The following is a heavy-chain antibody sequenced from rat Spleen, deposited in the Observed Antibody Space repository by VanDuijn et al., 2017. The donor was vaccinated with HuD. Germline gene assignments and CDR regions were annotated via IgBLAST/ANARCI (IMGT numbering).Heavy chain of an antibody. D-gene: IGHD1-1*01. CDR2: ITPGGDNS. CDR3: ARHGTINTMVRYYFDY. J-gene: IGHJ2*01. V-gene: IGHV5S13*01. CDR1: GFSLTSYG. Sequence: VQLKESGPGLVQPSRTLSLTCTVSGFSLTSYGVSWVRQTPGKGLEWVASITPGGDNSYYRDSVKGRFTISRDDAKSTLYLQMDSLRSEDTATYYCARHGTINTMVRYYFDYWGQGDMVTVSS.